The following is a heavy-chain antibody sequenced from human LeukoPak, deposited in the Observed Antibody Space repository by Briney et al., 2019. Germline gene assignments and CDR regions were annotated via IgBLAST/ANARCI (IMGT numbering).Heavy chain of an antibody. J-gene: IGHJ4*02. D-gene: IGHD3-3*01. Sequence: SETLSLTCAVYGGSFSGYYWSWTRQPPGKGLEWIGEINHSGSTNYNPSLKSRVTISVDTSKNQFSLKLSSVTAADTAVYYCARLGAGPTYYDFWSGYSSFYFDYWGQGTLVTVSS. V-gene: IGHV4-34*01. CDR1: GGSFSGYY. CDR2: INHSGST. CDR3: ARLGAGPTYYDFWSGYSSFYFDY.